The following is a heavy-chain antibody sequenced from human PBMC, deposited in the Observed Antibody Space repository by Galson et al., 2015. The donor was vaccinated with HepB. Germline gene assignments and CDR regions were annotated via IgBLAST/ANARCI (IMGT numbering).Heavy chain of an antibody. V-gene: IGHV1-69*08. CDR1: GGSFSSHS. D-gene: IGHD2-21*01. CDR2: NTPI. Sequence: SVKVSCKVHGGSFSSHSFSWGRLAPGQGLDWLGRNTPIQYGKKFQGRIMINTETYMSTVFMELRDLTTEDTGVYYCARDHTYGQDYFYGMDVWGQGTTVIVS. CDR3: ARDHTYGQDYFYGMDV. J-gene: IGHJ6*02.